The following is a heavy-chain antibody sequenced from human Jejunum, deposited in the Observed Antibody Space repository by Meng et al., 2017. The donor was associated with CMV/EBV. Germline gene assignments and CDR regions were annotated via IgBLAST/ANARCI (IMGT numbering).Heavy chain of an antibody. CDR3: AKGTGHSIPPPKD. V-gene: IGHV3-30*02. Sequence: QVQVVESGGGVVQPGGSQRLSCAASGFTFSSYGMHWVRQAPGKGLEWVAFIQYDGSNKYYADSVKGRFTISRDNSKNTVHLQMNSLRPEDTAVYYCAKGTGHSIPPPKDWGQGTLVTVSS. CDR2: IQYDGSNK. CDR1: GFTFSSYG. D-gene: IGHD2/OR15-2a*01. J-gene: IGHJ4*02.